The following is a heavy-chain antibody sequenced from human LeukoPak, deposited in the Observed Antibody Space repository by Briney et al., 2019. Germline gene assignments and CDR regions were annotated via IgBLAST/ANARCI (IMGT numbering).Heavy chain of an antibody. J-gene: IGHJ6*03. D-gene: IGHD3-22*01. Sequence: SETLSLTCTVSGDSISSYYWNWIRQPPGKGLEWIGYIYYSGNTNYNPSLQSRVTISVDTSNNQFSLRLSSVTAADTAVYYCARGFYYYDSSGYSDYYYYYYMDVWGKGTTVTVSS. CDR2: IYYSGNT. CDR1: GDSISSYY. CDR3: ARGFYYYDSSGYSDYYYYYYMDV. V-gene: IGHV4-59*08.